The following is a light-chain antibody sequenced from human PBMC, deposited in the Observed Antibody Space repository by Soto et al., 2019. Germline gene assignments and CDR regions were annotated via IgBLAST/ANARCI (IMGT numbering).Light chain of an antibody. CDR1: SSDVGGYNY. Sequence: QSVLTQPASVSGSPGQSVTISCTGTSSDVGGYNYVSWYQQNAGKAPKLTIYDVSNRPSGVSDRFSGSKSGNTASLTISGLQAEDEADYYCSSYTSGTTRYVFGTGPKVT. CDR3: SSYTSGTTRYV. J-gene: IGLJ1*01. CDR2: DVS. V-gene: IGLV2-14*03.